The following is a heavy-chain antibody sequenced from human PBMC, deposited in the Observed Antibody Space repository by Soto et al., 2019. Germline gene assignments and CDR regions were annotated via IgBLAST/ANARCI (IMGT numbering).Heavy chain of an antibody. J-gene: IGHJ6*03. CDR2: IYHNGST. V-gene: IGHV4-59*08. Sequence: SETLSLTCTVSGCSIGSYSWNWIRQPPGKGLEWIGYIYHNGSTNYNPSLKSRVTLSVDTSKNQFSLKLSSVTAADTAVYYCARLSSYYYYYMDVWGKGTTVTVSS. CDR3: ARLSSYYYYYMDV. CDR1: GCSIGSYS.